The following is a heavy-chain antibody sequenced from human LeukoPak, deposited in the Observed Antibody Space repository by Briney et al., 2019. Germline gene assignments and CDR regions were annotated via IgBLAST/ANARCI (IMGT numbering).Heavy chain of an antibody. Sequence: GGSLRLSCAASRFTFSSYARHWVRQAPGKGLEYVSAISSNGGSTYYANSVKGRFTISRDNSKNTLYLQMGSLRAEDMAVYYCARVYGDYVGYYFDYWGQGTLVTVSS. CDR3: ARVYGDYVGYYFDY. D-gene: IGHD4-17*01. V-gene: IGHV3-64*01. J-gene: IGHJ4*02. CDR1: RFTFSSYA. CDR2: ISSNGGST.